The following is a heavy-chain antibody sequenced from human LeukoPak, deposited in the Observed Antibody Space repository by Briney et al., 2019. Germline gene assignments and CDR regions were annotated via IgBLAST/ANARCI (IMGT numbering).Heavy chain of an antibody. D-gene: IGHD3-10*01. CDR1: GFTFSSYW. CDR3: APFAPGSYSPD. Sequence: QPGGSLRLSCAASGFTFSSYWMSWVRQAPGKGLEWVANIKQDGSEKYYVDSVKGRFTISRDNAKNSLYLQMNSLRAEDTAVYYCAPFAPGSYSPDWGQGTLVTVSS. V-gene: IGHV3-7*01. CDR2: IKQDGSEK. J-gene: IGHJ4*02.